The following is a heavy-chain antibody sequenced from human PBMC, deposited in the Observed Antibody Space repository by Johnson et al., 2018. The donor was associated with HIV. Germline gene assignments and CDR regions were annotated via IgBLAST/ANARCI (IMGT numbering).Heavy chain of an antibody. J-gene: IGHJ3*02. CDR1: GFSFGDSY. CDR2: ITRGGSNI. CDR3: ARGRIYGAFAFEI. Sequence: QVQLVESGGGLVKPGGSLRLSCEASGFSFGDSYITWIRKAPGKGLESVSYITRGGSNITYGASVKGRFNISRDNGRKSMYLQMNSLRAEDTAVYYCARGRIYGAFAFEIWGQGTMVTVSS. V-gene: IGHV3-11*01. D-gene: IGHD3-10*01.